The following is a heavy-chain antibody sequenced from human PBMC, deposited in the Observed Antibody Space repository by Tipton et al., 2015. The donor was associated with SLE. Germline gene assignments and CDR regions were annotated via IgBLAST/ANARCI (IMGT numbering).Heavy chain of an antibody. CDR2: IYYSGST. V-gene: IGHV4-59*07. CDR1: GGSISSYY. CDR3: AKSYSSGWYSHAFDI. J-gene: IGHJ3*02. Sequence: TLSLTCTVSGGSISSYYWSWIRQPPGKGLEWIGNIYYSGSTNYNPSFKSRVTISVDTSNNQFSLKLSSVTAADTAVYYCAKSYSSGWYSHAFDIWGQGTMVTVSS. D-gene: IGHD6-19*01.